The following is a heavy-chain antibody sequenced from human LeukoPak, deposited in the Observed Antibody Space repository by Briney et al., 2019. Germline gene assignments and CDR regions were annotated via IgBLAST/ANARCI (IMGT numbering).Heavy chain of an antibody. CDR3: AIQYYDFWSGYYGDY. D-gene: IGHD3-3*01. CDR1: GFTFSNYA. V-gene: IGHV3-30-3*01. J-gene: IGHJ4*02. Sequence: GGSLRLSCAASGFTFSNYAMHWVRQAPGKGLEWVAVVSYDGSNKYYADSVKGRFTISRDNAKNSLYLQMNSLRAEDTAVYYCAIQYYDFWSGYYGDYWGQGTLVTVSS. CDR2: VSYDGSNK.